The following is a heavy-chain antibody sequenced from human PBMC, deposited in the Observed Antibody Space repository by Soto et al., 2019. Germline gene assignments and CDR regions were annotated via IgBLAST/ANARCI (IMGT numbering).Heavy chain of an antibody. J-gene: IGHJ4*02. CDR1: GFTFSSYA. CDR3: AKDRIAVAGSAEGPYYYDSSGYDYDY. Sequence: GGSLRLSCAASGFTFSSYAMSWVRQAPGKGLEWVSAISGSGGSTYYADSVKGRFTISRDNSKNTLYLQMNSLRAEDTAVYYCAKDRIAVAGSAEGPYYYDSSGYDYDYWGQGTLVTVSS. V-gene: IGHV3-23*01. D-gene: IGHD3-22*01. CDR2: ISGSGGST.